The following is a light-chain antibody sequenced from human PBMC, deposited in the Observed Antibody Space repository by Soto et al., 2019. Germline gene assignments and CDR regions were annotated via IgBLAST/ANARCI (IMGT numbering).Light chain of an antibody. CDR2: AAS. Sequence: DIQLTQSPSFLSASVGDRVTNTCRASQGISSYLAWYQQKPGKAPKLLIYAASTLQSGVPSRFSGSGSGTEFTRTISSLQPEDFATYYCQQLNSYPRTFGQGTRLEIE. CDR3: QQLNSYPRT. J-gene: IGKJ5*01. CDR1: QGISSY. V-gene: IGKV1-9*01.